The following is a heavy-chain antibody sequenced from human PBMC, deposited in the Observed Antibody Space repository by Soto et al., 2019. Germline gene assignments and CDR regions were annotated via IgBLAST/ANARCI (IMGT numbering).Heavy chain of an antibody. Sequence: QVQLVQSGAEVKKPGSSVKVSCKASGGTFSSYAISWVRQAPGQGLEWMGGIIPIFGTANYAQKFQGRVTITANESTSTAYMELSSLRSEDTTVYYCGVFGSGNYYYGMDVWGQGTTVTVSS. CDR3: GVFGSGNYYYGMDV. V-gene: IGHV1-69*12. D-gene: IGHD6-6*01. CDR2: IIPIFGTA. J-gene: IGHJ6*02. CDR1: GGTFSSYA.